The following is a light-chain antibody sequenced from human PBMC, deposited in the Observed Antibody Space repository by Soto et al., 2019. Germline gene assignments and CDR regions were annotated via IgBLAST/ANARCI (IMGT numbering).Light chain of an antibody. CDR3: HQYYNTPQT. CDR1: QSVSSY. V-gene: IGKV3-11*01. CDR2: DAS. Sequence: EIVLTQSPATLSLSPGERATLSCRASQSVSSYLAWYQQKPGQAPRLLIYDASNRATGIPARFSGSGSGTDFTLTISSLEPEDFAVYYCHQYYNTPQTFGQGTKLEIK. J-gene: IGKJ2*01.